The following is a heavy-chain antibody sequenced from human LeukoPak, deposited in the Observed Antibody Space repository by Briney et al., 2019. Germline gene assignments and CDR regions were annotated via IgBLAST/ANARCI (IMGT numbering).Heavy chain of an antibody. CDR2: IYYSGST. D-gene: IGHD4-23*01. V-gene: IGHV4-59*01. CDR3: ARASRHGGLDY. Sequence: SETLSLTCNVSGGSISSYYWSWIRQPPGKGLEWIGYIYYSGSTNYNPSLKSRVTISVDTSKNQFSLKLSSVTAADTAVYYCARASRHGGLDYWGQGTLVTVSS. J-gene: IGHJ4*02. CDR1: GGSISSYY.